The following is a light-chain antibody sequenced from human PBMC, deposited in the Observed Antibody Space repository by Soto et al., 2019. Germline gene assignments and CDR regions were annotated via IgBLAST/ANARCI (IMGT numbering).Light chain of an antibody. CDR3: CSYAGSSTYV. CDR1: SSDVGSYNL. V-gene: IGLV2-23*01. Sequence: QSVLTPPASVSGSPGQSITISCPGTSSDVGSYNLVSWYQQHPGKAPKLMIYEGGKRPSGVSNRFSGSRSGNTASLTISGLQAEDEADYYCCSYAGSSTYVFGTGTKVTV. CDR2: EGG. J-gene: IGLJ1*01.